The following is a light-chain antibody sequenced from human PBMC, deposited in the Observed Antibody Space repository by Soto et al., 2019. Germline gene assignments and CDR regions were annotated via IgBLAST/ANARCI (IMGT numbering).Light chain of an antibody. CDR2: SNN. CDR3: ASWDDRLNGYV. J-gene: IGLJ1*01. Sequence: QSVLTQPPSASGTPGQRVTISYSGSSSNIGSNTGNWYQRLPGTAPKLLIYSNNQRPSGVPDRFSGSKSGISASLAISGFQSEDEADYYCASWDDRLNGYVFGTGTKVTVL. V-gene: IGLV1-44*01. CDR1: SSNIGSNT.